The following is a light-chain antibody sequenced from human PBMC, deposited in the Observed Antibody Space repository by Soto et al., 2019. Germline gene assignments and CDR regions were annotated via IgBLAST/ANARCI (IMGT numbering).Light chain of an antibody. V-gene: IGLV1-40*01. CDR1: SSNIGAGYD. Sequence: QSALTQPLSVSGAPGQRGTISCTGSSSNIGAGYDVHWYQQLPGTAPKLLIYDNNNRPSGVPDRFSGSKSGTSASLAITGLQAEDEADYYCQSYDRSLSGNVFGTGTKVTVL. CDR3: QSYDRSLSGNV. CDR2: DNN. J-gene: IGLJ1*01.